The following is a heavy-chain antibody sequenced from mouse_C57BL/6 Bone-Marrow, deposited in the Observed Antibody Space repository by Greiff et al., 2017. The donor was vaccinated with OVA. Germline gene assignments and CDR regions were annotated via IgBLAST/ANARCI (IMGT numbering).Heavy chain of an antibody. CDR2: ISNGGGST. V-gene: IGHV5-12*01. CDR3: ARPDTWFAY. D-gene: IGHD3-3*01. CDR1: GFTFSDYY. J-gene: IGHJ3*01. Sequence: EVQRVESGGGLVQPGGSLKLSCAASGFTFSDYYMYWVRQTPEKRLEWVAYISNGGGSTYYPDTVKGRFTISRDNAKNTLYLQMSRLKSEDTAMYYCARPDTWFAYWGQGTLVTVSA.